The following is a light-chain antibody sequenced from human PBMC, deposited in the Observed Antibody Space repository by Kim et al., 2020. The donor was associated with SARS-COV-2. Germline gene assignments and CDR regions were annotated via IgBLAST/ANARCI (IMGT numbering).Light chain of an antibody. CDR2: EVS. CDR3: TSYAGSNNFVV. J-gene: IGLJ2*01. V-gene: IGLV2-8*01. CDR1: SSDVGRYNY. Sequence: QSALTQPPSASGSPGQSVTISCTGTSSDVGRYNYVSWYQQHPDKAPKLMIYEVSKRPSGVPDRFSGSKSGNTASLTVSGLQGEDEADYYCTSYAGSNNFVVFGGGTNLTVL.